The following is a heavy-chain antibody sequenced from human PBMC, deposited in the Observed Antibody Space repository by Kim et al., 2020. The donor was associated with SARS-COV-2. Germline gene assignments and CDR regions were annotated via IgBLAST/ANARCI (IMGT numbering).Heavy chain of an antibody. Sequence: GGSLRLSCAASGFTFSSYEMNWVRQAPGKGLEWVSYISSSGSTIYYADSVKGRFTISRDNAKNSLYLQMNSLRAEDTAVYYCARDEVMITFGGVMGRGFDPWGQGTLVTVSS. CDR3: ARDEVMITFGGVMGRGFDP. D-gene: IGHD3-16*01. CDR2: ISSSGSTI. V-gene: IGHV3-48*03. CDR1: GFTFSSYE. J-gene: IGHJ5*02.